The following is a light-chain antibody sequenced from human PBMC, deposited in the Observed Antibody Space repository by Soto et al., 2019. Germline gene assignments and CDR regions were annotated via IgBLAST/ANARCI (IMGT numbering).Light chain of an antibody. CDR3: QQYNSYRA. V-gene: IGKV1-5*03. Sequence: DIQMTQSPSTLSRSVGDRVNITCRASQTISSWFAWYQQTPGKAPRLLISKASTLESGVPSRLSGSGSGTDFTLTIRDVQPDDFAIYYCQQYNSYRAFGQGTKVDIK. CDR1: QTISSW. CDR2: KAS. J-gene: IGKJ1*01.